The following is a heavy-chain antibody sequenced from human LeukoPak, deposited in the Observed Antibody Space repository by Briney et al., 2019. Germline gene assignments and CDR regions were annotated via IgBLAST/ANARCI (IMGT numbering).Heavy chain of an antibody. CDR1: GFTVSSNY. Sequence: GGSLRLSCAASGFTVSSNYMSWVRQAPGKGLEWVSVIYSGGSTYYADSVKGRFTISRDNSKNTLYLQMSSLRAEDTAVYYCARDRIVATTYYGMDVWGKGTTVTVSS. CDR2: IYSGGST. CDR3: ARDRIVATTYYGMDV. D-gene: IGHD5-12*01. V-gene: IGHV3-53*01. J-gene: IGHJ6*04.